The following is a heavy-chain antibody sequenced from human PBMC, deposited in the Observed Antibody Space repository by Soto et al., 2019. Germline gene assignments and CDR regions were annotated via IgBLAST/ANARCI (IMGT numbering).Heavy chain of an antibody. CDR2: INHSGST. CDR1: GGSFSGYY. CDR3: VRDLDGSGAYYTDY. V-gene: IGHV4-34*10. Sequence: SETLSLTCAVYGGSFSGYYWSWIRQPPGKGLEWIGEINHSGSTNYNPSLRSRVTMTTDTSTSTAYMELRSLRSDDTGVYFCVRDLDGSGAYYTDYWGQGTLVTVSS. D-gene: IGHD3-10*01. J-gene: IGHJ4*02.